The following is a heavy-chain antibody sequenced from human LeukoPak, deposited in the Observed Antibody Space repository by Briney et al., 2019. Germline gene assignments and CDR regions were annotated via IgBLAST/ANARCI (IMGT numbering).Heavy chain of an antibody. CDR3: ARGLYCSGGTCFKPLDF. CDR1: GFTLEVYY. J-gene: IGHJ4*02. D-gene: IGHD2-15*01. Sequence: GGSLRLSCVTSGFTLEVYYMSWVRQAPGRALEWVLYIGNTTSYTKYADSVKGRFTIARDNAKNSLYLQMNSLGAEDTALYYCARGLYCSGGTCFKPLDFWGQGTLVTVSS. V-gene: IGHV3-11*05. CDR2: IGNTTSYT.